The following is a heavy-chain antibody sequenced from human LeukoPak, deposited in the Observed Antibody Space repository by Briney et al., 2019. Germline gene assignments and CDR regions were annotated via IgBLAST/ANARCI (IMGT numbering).Heavy chain of an antibody. CDR1: GGSFSGYY. D-gene: IGHD3-3*01. CDR2: INHSGST. V-gene: IGHV4-34*01. J-gene: IGHJ5*02. Sequence: SETLSLTCAVYGGSFSGYYWSWIRQPPGKGLEWIGEINHSGSTNYNPSPKSRVTISVDTSKNQFSLKLSSVTAADTAVYYCARGLSYYDFWSGLNLNWFDPWGQGTLVTVSS. CDR3: ARGLSYYDFWSGLNLNWFDP.